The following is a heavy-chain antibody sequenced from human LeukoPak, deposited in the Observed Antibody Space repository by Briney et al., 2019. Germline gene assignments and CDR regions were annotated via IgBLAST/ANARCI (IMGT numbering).Heavy chain of an antibody. Sequence: PGGSLRLSCAASGFTVSNNYMSWVRRAPGKGLEWVSVIYSGNSKYYADSVKGRFTISRDNSKNTVYLQMNSLRVEDTAVYYCARDFECSGGSCYSAYWGKGTLVTVSS. CDR1: GFTVSNNY. V-gene: IGHV3-53*01. CDR2: IYSGNSK. J-gene: IGHJ4*02. D-gene: IGHD2-15*01. CDR3: ARDFECSGGSCYSAY.